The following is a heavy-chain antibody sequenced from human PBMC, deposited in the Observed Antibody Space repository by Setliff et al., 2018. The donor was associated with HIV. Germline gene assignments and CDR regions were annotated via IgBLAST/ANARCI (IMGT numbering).Heavy chain of an antibody. J-gene: IGHJ3*02. CDR2: MVYTGGT. CDR1: GGSISGHY. V-gene: IGHV4-59*08. Sequence: PETLSLTCTVSGGSISGHYWGWIRQPPGKELEWIASMVYTGGTNYNPSLKSRVSISLDTSMEEFGLQLSSVTAADTAVYYCARAVNLTFDIWSLGTMVTASS. CDR3: ARAVNLTFDI.